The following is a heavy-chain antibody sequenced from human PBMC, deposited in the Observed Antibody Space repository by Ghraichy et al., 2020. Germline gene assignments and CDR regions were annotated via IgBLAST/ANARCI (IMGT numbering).Heavy chain of an antibody. CDR1: GFSFSSYW. D-gene: IGHD6-25*01. J-gene: IGHJ3*01. V-gene: IGHV3-7*01. CDR3: ARGAGITDALDV. CDR2: INQDGSDD. Sequence: GESLNISCAASGFSFSSYWMTWVRQAPGKGLEWVVNINQDGSDDFCVDSLKGRFTISRDNGKDSLYLQINSLRVEDTAVYYCARGAGITDALDVWGHGTRVSVSS.